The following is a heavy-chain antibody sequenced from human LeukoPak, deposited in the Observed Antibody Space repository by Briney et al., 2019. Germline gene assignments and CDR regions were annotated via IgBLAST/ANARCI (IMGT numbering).Heavy chain of an antibody. V-gene: IGHV3-69-1*01. CDR2: ISSSSTI. Sequence: GGSLRLSCAASGFTFSDYYMSWIRQAPGKGLEWVSYISSSSTIYYADSVKGRFTISRDNAKNSLYLQMNSLRAEDTAVYYCARDSLVVAANDAFDIWGQGTMVTVSS. D-gene: IGHD2-15*01. CDR3: ARDSLVVAANDAFDI. J-gene: IGHJ3*02. CDR1: GFTFSDYY.